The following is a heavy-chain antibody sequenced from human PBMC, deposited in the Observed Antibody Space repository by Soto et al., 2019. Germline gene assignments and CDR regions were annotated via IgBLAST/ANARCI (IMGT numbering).Heavy chain of an antibody. Sequence: PRGSLRLSCAASGFTFDDYAMHWVRQAPGKGLEWVSGISWNSGSIGYADSVKGRFTIYRDNAKNSLYLQMNSLRAEDTALYYCAKDAKTAMAPLWFDPWGQGTLVNVSS. CDR1: GFTFDDYA. D-gene: IGHD5-18*01. J-gene: IGHJ5*02. CDR3: AKDAKTAMAPLWFDP. CDR2: ISWNSGSI. V-gene: IGHV3-9*01.